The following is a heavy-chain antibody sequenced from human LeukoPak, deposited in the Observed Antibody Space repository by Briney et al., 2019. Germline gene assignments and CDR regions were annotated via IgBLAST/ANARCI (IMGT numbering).Heavy chain of an antibody. V-gene: IGHV3-30*02. J-gene: IGHJ4*02. Sequence: GGSLRLSCAASGFTFSSYCMRWVRQAPGKGLEWVAFIWYDGSNKYYADSVKGRFTIYKDNYRNTLYLQMYSLGAEDTAEYYCATPLLGSSDYWGQGTLVTVSS. CDR3: ATPLLGSSDY. CDR1: GFTFSSYC. CDR2: IWYDGSNK. D-gene: IGHD1-26*01.